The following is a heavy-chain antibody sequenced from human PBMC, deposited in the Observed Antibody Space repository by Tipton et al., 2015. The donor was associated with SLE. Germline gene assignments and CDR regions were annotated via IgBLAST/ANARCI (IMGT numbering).Heavy chain of an antibody. J-gene: IGHJ6*02. Sequence: SLRLSCAASGFTFSSYAMSWVRQAPGKGLEYVSTITSNGGSTYYADSVKGRFTISRDNSTNTLYLQMSSLRAEDTAVYYCVRDSSSYYYYYGMDVWGQGTTVTVSS. CDR3: VRDSSSYYYYYGMDV. D-gene: IGHD6-13*01. V-gene: IGHV3-64D*06. CDR1: GFTFSSYA. CDR2: ITSNGGST.